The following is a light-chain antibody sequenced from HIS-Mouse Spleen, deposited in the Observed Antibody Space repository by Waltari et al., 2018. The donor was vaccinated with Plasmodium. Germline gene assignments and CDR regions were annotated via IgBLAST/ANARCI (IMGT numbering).Light chain of an antibody. Sequence: EVVLTQSPGTLSLSPGERATLSCRASQSVSSSSLAWYQQKTGQAPRLLIYGASSRATGLPDRFSGSGSGTDFTLTISRLEPEDFAVYYCQQYGSSYTFGQGTKLEIK. CDR1: QSVSSSS. V-gene: IGKV3-20*01. CDR2: GAS. J-gene: IGKJ2*01. CDR3: QQYGSSYT.